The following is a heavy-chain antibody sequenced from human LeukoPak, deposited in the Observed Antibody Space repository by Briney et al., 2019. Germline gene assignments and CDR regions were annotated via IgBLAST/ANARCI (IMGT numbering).Heavy chain of an antibody. D-gene: IGHD3-10*01. Sequence: SSETLSLTCAVYGGSFSGYYWSWIRQPPGKGLEWIGEINHSGSTNYNPSLKSRVTISLDTSRNQFSLKLNSVTAADTAVYYCAKSNGYGLVDIWGQGTMVTVSS. J-gene: IGHJ3*02. CDR3: AKSNGYGLVDI. CDR1: GGSFSGYY. V-gene: IGHV4-34*01. CDR2: INHSGST.